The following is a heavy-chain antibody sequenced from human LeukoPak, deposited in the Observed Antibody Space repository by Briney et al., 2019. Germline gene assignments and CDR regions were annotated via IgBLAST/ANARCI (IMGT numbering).Heavy chain of an antibody. Sequence: GGSLRLSCVVSGLIFSNYGMHWVRQAPGKGLEWVAVIWYDGSKTYYTDSVKGRFTISRDNSKNTLYLQVNSLRAEDTAVYYCARESPGYYFDNWGQGTLVTVSS. J-gene: IGHJ4*02. D-gene: IGHD1-14*01. V-gene: IGHV3-33*01. CDR3: ARESPGYYFDN. CDR2: IWYDGSKT. CDR1: GLIFSNYG.